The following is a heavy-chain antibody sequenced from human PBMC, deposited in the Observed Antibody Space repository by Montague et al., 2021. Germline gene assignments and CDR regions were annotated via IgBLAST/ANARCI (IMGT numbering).Heavy chain of an antibody. D-gene: IGHD6-13*01. CDR3: VKGRSRLDY. Sequence: SLRLSCAASGFTFSAYGMTWVRQAPGKGLEWVAVIHYGGAIYADSVKGRFTISRDDSKNMLYLQMKSLRAEDTALYYCVKGRSRLDYWGQGTLVTVSS. CDR2: IHYGGAI. CDR1: GFTFSAYG. J-gene: IGHJ4*02. V-gene: IGHV3-23*03.